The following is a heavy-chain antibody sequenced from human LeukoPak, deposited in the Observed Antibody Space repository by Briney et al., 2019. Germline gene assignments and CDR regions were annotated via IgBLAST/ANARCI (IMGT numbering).Heavy chain of an antibody. CDR2: ISSSSSYI. D-gene: IGHD6-19*01. J-gene: IGHJ4*02. V-gene: IGHV3-21*04. CDR1: GFTFSSYS. CDR3: TKDMGQWLVHFFDY. Sequence: GGSLRLSCAASGFTFSSYSMNWVRQAPGKGLEWVSSISSSSSYIYYADSVKGRFTISRDNAKNSLYLQMNSLRAEDTALYYCTKDMGQWLVHFFDYWGQGTLVTVSS.